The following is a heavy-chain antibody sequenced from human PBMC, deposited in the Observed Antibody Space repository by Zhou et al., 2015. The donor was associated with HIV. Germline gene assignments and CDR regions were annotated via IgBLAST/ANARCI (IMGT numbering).Heavy chain of an antibody. Sequence: QIQLVQSGAEVKKPGASVKVSCKASGYTFTTYGITWVRQAPGQGLEWMGWISVYKGNTNYAQKLQDRVTMTTDTSTSTAYMELRSLRSDDTAVYYCARGINPDFGSGYGGPVSYYWGRGNPGHRLL. CDR2: ISVYKGNT. D-gene: IGHD3-3*01. CDR3: ARGINPDFGSGYGGPVSYY. V-gene: IGHV1-18*01. CDR1: GYTFTTYG. J-gene: IGHJ4*02.